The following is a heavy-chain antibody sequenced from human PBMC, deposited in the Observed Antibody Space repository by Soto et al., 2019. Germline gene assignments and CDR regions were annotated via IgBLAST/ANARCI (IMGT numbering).Heavy chain of an antibody. J-gene: IGHJ1*01. CDR2: INPNSGGT. D-gene: IGHD3-10*01. CDR3: ARGGLYGSGSYIVEY. Sequence: ASVKVSCKASGYTFTGYYMHWVRQAPGQGLEWMGWINPNSGGTNYAQKFQGRVTMTRDTSISTACMELSRLRSDDTAVYYCARGGLYGSGSYIVEYWGQGTLVTVSS. CDR1: GYTFTGYY. V-gene: IGHV1-2*02.